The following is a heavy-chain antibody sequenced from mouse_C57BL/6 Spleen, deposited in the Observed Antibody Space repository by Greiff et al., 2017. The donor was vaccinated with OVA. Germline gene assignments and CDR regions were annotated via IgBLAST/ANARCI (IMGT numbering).Heavy chain of an antibody. Sequence: VQGVESGPGLVQPSQSLSITCTVSGFSLTSYGVHWVRQSPGKGLEWLGVIWRGGSTDYNAAFISRLSISKDNSKSQVFFKMNSLQADDTAIYYCASLLWLRGAMDYWGQGTSVTVSS. CDR3: ASLLWLRGAMDY. J-gene: IGHJ4*01. CDR1: GFSLTSYG. V-gene: IGHV2-2*01. CDR2: IWRGGST. D-gene: IGHD2-2*01.